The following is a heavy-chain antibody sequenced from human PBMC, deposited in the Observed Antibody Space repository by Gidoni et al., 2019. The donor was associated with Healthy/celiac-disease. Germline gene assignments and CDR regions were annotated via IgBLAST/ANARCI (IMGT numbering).Heavy chain of an antibody. Sequence: EVQLVESGGGLVQPGGSLRLSCAASGFTVSSNYMSWVRQAPGQGLEWVSVIYSGGSTYYADSVKGRFTISRDNSKNTLYLQMNSLRAEDTAVYYCARGCGSGWYYFDYWGQGTLVTVSS. D-gene: IGHD6-19*01. CDR3: ARGCGSGWYYFDY. CDR1: GFTVSSNY. J-gene: IGHJ4*02. V-gene: IGHV3-66*01. CDR2: IYSGGST.